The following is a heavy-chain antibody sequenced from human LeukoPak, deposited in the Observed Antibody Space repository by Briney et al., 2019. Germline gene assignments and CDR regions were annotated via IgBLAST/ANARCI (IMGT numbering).Heavy chain of an antibody. CDR1: GGSISSYY. Sequence: NPSETLSLTCTVSGGSISSYYWSWIRQPPGKGLEWIGYIYYSGSTNYNPSLKSRVTISVDTSKNQFSLKLSSVTAADTAVYYCARHGGYCSSTSCRRNWFDPWGQGTLVTVSS. D-gene: IGHD2-2*03. J-gene: IGHJ5*02. CDR3: ARHGGYCSSTSCRRNWFDP. V-gene: IGHV4-59*08. CDR2: IYYSGST.